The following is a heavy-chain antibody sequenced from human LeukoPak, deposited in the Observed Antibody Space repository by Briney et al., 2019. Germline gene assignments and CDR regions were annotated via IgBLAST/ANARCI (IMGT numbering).Heavy chain of an antibody. CDR2: IYSGGST. CDR1: GFTVSSNY. J-gene: IGHJ4*02. CDR3: ARRGSYPNTQFDY. Sequence: GGSLRLSCAASGFTVSSNYMSWVRQAPGKGLEWVSVIYSGGSTYYADSGKGRFTISRDNSKNTLYLQMNSLRAEDTAVYYCARRGSYPNTQFDYWGQGTLVTVSS. V-gene: IGHV3-66*04. D-gene: IGHD1-26*01.